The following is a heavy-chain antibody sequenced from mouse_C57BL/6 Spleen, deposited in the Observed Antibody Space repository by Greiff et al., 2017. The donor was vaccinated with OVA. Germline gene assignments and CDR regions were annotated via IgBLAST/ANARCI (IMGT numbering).Heavy chain of an antibody. CDR2: IYPGDGDT. CDR3: AREGRLLYCDY. Sequence: QVQLQQSGAELVKPGASVKISCKASGYAFSSYWMNWVKQRPGKGLEWIGQIYPGDGDTNYNGKFKGKATLTADKSSSTAYMQLSSLTSEDSAVYFCAREGRLLYCDYWGQGTTLTVSS. CDR1: GYAFSSYW. J-gene: IGHJ2*01. V-gene: IGHV1-80*01. D-gene: IGHD2-3*01.